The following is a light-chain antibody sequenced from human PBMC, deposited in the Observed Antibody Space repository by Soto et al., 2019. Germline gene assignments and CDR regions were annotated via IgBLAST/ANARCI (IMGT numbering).Light chain of an antibody. CDR2: WAS. J-gene: IGKJ4*01. Sequence: DIVMTQSPDSLAVSLGERATINCKSSQSVFDSSDNKNYITWYQQKPGQPPKLLIYWASTRESGVPDRFSGSGSGPDFTLTISSLQAEDVAVYYCQQYYVTPLTFGGGTKLEIK. CDR1: QSVFDSSDNKNY. CDR3: QQYYVTPLT. V-gene: IGKV4-1*01.